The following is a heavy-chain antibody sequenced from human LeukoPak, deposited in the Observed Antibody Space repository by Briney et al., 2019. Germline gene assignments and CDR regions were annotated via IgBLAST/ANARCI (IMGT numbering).Heavy chain of an antibody. CDR3: VRDYGSTDDYGKFDY. CDR1: GGSISSSDYY. Sequence: SETLSLTCTVSGGSISSSDYYWDWIRQPPGKGLEWIGSIYYSGSTYYNPSLKSRVTISVDTSRNQFSLKLSSVTAADTAVYYCVRDYGSTDDYGKFDYWGQGTLVTVSS. J-gene: IGHJ4*02. D-gene: IGHD4-17*01. CDR2: IYYSGST. V-gene: IGHV4-39*07.